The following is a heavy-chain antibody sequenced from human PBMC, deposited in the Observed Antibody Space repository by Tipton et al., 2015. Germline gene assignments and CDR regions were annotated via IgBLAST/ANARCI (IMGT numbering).Heavy chain of an antibody. J-gene: IGHJ4*02. CDR3: ARVLTGDFDF. CDR1: GDSTSSHY. D-gene: IGHD3-10*01. Sequence: TLSLTCTVSGDSTSSHYWSWIRQSPGKGPEWIGHTFYSGTTYYDPSLKSRVTISVDRSKNQLSLTLSSVTAADTAVYYCARVLTGDFDFWGQGTLVTVSS. CDR2: TFYSGTT. V-gene: IGHV4-59*11.